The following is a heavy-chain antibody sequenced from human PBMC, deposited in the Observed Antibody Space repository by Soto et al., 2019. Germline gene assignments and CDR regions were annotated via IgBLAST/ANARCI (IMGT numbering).Heavy chain of an antibody. J-gene: IGHJ4*02. V-gene: IGHV4-34*01. CDR2: INHSGST. Sequence: SETLSHTCAVYGGSFSGYYWSWIRQPPGKGLEWIGEINHSGSTNYNPSLKSRVTISVDTSKNQFSLKLSSVTAADTAVYYCARVPIAAAGTIDYWGQGTLVTVSS. CDR3: ARVPIAAAGTIDY. D-gene: IGHD6-13*01. CDR1: GGSFSGYY.